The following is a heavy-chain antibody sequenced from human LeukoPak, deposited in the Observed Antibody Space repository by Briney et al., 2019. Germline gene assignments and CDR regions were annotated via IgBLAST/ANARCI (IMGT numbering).Heavy chain of an antibody. V-gene: IGHV1-18*04. Sequence: ASVKVSCKASGYTFISYYIHWVRQAPGQGLEWMGWISAHNGNTNYAQKLQGRVTMTTDTSTSTAYMELRSLRSDDTAVYYCARDGDHYYDSSGYYIDYWGQGTLVTVSS. D-gene: IGHD3-22*01. CDR3: ARDGDHYYDSSGYYIDY. CDR1: GYTFISYY. CDR2: ISAHNGNT. J-gene: IGHJ4*02.